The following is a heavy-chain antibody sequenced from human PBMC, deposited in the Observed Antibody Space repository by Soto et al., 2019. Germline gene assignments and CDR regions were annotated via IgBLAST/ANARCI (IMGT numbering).Heavy chain of an antibody. J-gene: IGHJ6*03. V-gene: IGHV4-59*08. D-gene: IGHD4-4*01. CDR1: GGSISSYY. CDR3: ARHSSNHYYYYYYMDV. CDR2: IYYSGST. Sequence: SETLSLTCTVSGGSISSYYWSWIRQPPGKGLEWIGYIYYSGSTNYNPSLKSRVTISVDTSKNQFALKLSSVTAADTAVYYCARHSSNHYYYYYYMDVWGKGTTVTVSS.